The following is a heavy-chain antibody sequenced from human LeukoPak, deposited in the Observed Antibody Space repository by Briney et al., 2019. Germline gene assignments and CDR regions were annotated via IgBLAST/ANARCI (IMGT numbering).Heavy chain of an antibody. J-gene: IGHJ5*02. CDR1: GFIFSSYG. Sequence: PGGSLRLSCEASGFIFSSYGTHWVRQAPGKGLEWVAFIRYDGINKYYADFVKGRFTISRDNSKNTLYLQMNSLRAEDTAVYYCARDRDSYYYDSSPPGAWGQGTLVTVSS. D-gene: IGHD3-22*01. CDR3: ARDRDSYYYDSSPPGA. V-gene: IGHV3-30*02. CDR2: IRYDGINK.